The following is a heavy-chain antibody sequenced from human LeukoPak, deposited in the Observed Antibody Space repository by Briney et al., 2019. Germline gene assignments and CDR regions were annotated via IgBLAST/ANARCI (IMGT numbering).Heavy chain of an antibody. CDR3: AKAAAGYWYFDL. CDR1: GFTFSNYA. CDR2: ITGSGGST. J-gene: IGHJ2*01. V-gene: IGHV3-23*01. D-gene: IGHD6-13*01. Sequence: GGSLRLSCAASGFTFSNYAMSWVRQAPGKGLEWVSAITGSGGSTYYTDSVKGRFTISRDNSKNTLYLQVNSLRAEDTALYYYAKAAAGYWYFDLWGRGTLVTVSS.